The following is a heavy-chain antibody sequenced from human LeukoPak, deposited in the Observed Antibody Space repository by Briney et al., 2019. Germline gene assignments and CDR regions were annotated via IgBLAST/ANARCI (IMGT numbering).Heavy chain of an antibody. Sequence: ASVKVSCEASGYTFTGYYMHWVRQAPGQGLEWMGWINPNSGGTNYAQKFQGRVTMTRDTSISTAYMELSRLRSDDTAVYYCASGGYSYGKFNYYYYYMDVWGKGTTVTVSS. J-gene: IGHJ6*03. V-gene: IGHV1-2*02. CDR3: ASGGYSYGKFNYYYYYMDV. CDR2: INPNSGGT. D-gene: IGHD5-18*01. CDR1: GYTFTGYY.